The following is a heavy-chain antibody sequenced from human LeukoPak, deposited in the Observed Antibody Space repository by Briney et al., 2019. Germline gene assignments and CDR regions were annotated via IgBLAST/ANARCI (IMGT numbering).Heavy chain of an antibody. CDR1: GGSISSGDYY. D-gene: IGHD3-22*01. Sequence: SETLSLTCTVSGGSISSGDYYWSWIRQPPGKGLEWIGYIYCSGSTYYNPSLKSRVTISVDTSKNQFSLKLSSVTAADTAVYYCARDTTHYDSSGYYLRYWYFDLWGRGTLVTVSS. V-gene: IGHV4-30-4*01. J-gene: IGHJ2*01. CDR3: ARDTTHYDSSGYYLRYWYFDL. CDR2: IYCSGST.